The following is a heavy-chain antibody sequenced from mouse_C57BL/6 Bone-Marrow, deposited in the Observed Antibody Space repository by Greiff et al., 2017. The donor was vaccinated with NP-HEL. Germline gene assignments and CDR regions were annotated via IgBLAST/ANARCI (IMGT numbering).Heavy chain of an antibody. CDR2: INYDGSST. CDR1: GFTFSDYS. CDR3: AREGGLRRRTYAMDY. D-gene: IGHD2-4*01. Sequence: EVHLVESEGGLVQPGSSMKLSCTASGFTFSDYSMAWVRQVPEKGLEWVANINYDGSSTYYLDSLKSRFIISRDNAKNILYLQMGSLKSEDTATYYCAREGGLRRRTYAMDYWGQGTSVTVS. V-gene: IGHV5-16*01. J-gene: IGHJ4*01.